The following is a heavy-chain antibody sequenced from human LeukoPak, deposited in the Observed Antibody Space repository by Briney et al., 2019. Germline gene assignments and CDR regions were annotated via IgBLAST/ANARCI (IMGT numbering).Heavy chain of an antibody. CDR2: INHSGSN. CDR1: GWSFSGYY. CDR3: ARRYYYDSSGYYYFDY. Sequence: PSETLSLTCAVYGWSFSGYYWSWIRQPPGKGLEWVGEINHSGSNNYNPSLKSRVTISVDTSKNHFSLKLSSVTAADTAVDYCARRYYYDSSGYYYFDYWGQGTLVTVSS. J-gene: IGHJ4*02. V-gene: IGHV4-34*01. D-gene: IGHD3-22*01.